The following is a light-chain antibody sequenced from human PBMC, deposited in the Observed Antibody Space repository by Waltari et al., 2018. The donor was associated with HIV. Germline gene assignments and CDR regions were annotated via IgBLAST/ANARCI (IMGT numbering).Light chain of an antibody. J-gene: IGLJ2*01. V-gene: IGLV2-14*01. Sequence: QSALTQPASVSGSPGQSITISCTGTSSDGGGYTFVSWYQQHPGKAPKLMIYEVSNRPSGVSNRFSGSKSGNTASLTISGLQAEDEGDYYCSSYTTSSTPVVFGGGTKLTVL. CDR3: SSYTTSSTPVV. CDR1: SSDGGGYTF. CDR2: EVS.